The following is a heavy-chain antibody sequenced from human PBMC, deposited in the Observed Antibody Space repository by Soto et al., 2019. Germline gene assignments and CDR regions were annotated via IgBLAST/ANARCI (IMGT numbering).Heavy chain of an antibody. J-gene: IGHJ6*02. D-gene: IGHD3-3*01. CDR2: TTSNGDST. V-gene: IGHV3-21*01. CDR3: ARDSTSGVVTSYFYYYGMDV. Sequence: GGSLRLSCAAFGFYFNKYAMTWVRQAPGKGLQWVSSTTSNGDSTYYADSVKGRFTISRDNAKNSLYLQMNSLRAEDTAVYYCARDSTSGVVTSYFYYYGMDVWGQGTTVTVSS. CDR1: GFYFNKYA.